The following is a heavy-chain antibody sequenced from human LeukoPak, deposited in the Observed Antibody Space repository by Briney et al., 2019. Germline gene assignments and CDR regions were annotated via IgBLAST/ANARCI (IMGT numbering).Heavy chain of an antibody. D-gene: IGHD5-18*01. CDR3: AKDPKAGYSYGYPYSFDF. CDR2: FRGSCGST. CDR1: GFTFSSYA. V-gene: IGHV3-23*01. J-gene: IGHJ4*02. Sequence: GGSLTLSCSASGFTFSSYAMSWLRQAPGEGREWVSAFRGSCGSTYYADSVKGRFTISRYNSKNTLYLQMNSLRAEDTAVYYCAKDPKAGYSYGYPYSFDFWGQGTLVTVSS.